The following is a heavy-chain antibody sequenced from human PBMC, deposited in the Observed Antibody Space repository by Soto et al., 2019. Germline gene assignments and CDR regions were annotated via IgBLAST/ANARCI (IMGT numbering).Heavy chain of an antibody. CDR1: GGSINSGGYY. CDR3: ARDESATDAFDI. J-gene: IGHJ3*02. D-gene: IGHD5-12*01. Sequence: QVQLQESGPGLVKPSQTLSLTCTVSGGSINSGGYYWSWIRQNPGKGLEWIGYIYYSGTTNYNPSLKSRLTISVDTSKNQFSLKLNSMTAADTAVYYCARDESATDAFDIWGQGTMVTVSS. V-gene: IGHV4-31*03. CDR2: IYYSGTT.